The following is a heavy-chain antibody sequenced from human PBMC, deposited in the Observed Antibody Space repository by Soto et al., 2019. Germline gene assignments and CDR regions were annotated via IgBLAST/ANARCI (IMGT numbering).Heavy chain of an antibody. CDR2: IWYDGSNK. CDR1: GFTFSSYG. V-gene: IGHV3-33*01. Sequence: PGGSLRLSCAASGFTFSSYGMHWVRQAPGKGLEWVAVIWYDGSNKYYADSVKGRFTISRDNTKNTLYLQMNSLRAEDTAVYYCARDPSAAAGTPYYFDYWGQGTLVTVSS. D-gene: IGHD6-13*01. CDR3: ARDPSAAAGTPYYFDY. J-gene: IGHJ4*02.